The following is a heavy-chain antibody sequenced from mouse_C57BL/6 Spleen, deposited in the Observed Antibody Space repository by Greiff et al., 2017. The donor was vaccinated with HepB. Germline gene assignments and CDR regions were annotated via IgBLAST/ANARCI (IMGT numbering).Heavy chain of an antibody. V-gene: IGHV5-4*01. D-gene: IGHD1-1*01. Sequence: EVQGVESGGGLVKPGGSLKLSCAASGFTFSSYAMSWVRQTPEKRLEWVATISDGGSYTYYPDNVKGRFTISRDNAKNNLYLQMSHLKSEDTAMYYCAREEATNYFDYWGQGTTLTVSS. J-gene: IGHJ2*01. CDR1: GFTFSSYA. CDR2: ISDGGSYT. CDR3: AREEATNYFDY.